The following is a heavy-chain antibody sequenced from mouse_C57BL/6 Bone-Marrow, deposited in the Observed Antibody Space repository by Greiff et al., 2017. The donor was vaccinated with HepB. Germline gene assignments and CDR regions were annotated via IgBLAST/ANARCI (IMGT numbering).Heavy chain of an antibody. J-gene: IGHJ2*01. CDR3: ARKDYGSSYPYFDY. CDR1: GYTFTDYY. D-gene: IGHD1-1*01. Sequence: VQLQQSGPELVKPGASVKISCKASGYTFTDYYMNWVKQSHGKSLEWIGDINPNNGGTSYNQKFKGKATLTVDKSSSTAYMELRSLTSEDSAVYYCARKDYGSSYPYFDYWGQGTTLTVSS. CDR2: INPNNGGT. V-gene: IGHV1-26*01.